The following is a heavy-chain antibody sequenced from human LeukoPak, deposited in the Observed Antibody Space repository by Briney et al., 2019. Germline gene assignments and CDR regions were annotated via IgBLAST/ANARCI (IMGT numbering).Heavy chain of an antibody. J-gene: IGHJ6*02. CDR2: ISFDGDNK. D-gene: IGHD6-13*01. V-gene: IGHV3-30-3*01. Sequence: PGGSLRLSCAATGFTFSNYAIHWGRQAPGKGLEWVAVISFDGDNKYYADSVKGRFTISRDNSKNTLYLQMNSLRAEDTALYYCARSKYSSLYYGMDVWGQGTTVTVSS. CDR1: GFTFSNYA. CDR3: ARSKYSSLYYGMDV.